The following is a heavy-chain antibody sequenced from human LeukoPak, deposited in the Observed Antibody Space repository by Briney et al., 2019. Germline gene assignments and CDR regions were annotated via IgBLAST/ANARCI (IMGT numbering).Heavy chain of an antibody. D-gene: IGHD3-10*01. CDR3: ARRATASRGVSLLRTRTYFDY. CDR1: GDSISRINYY. V-gene: IGHV4-39*01. Sequence: PSETLSLTCAVSGDSISRINYYWGWVRQPPGKGLEWIGSIHYSGSTYYSPSLKSRVTISVDTSKNQFSLKLTSVTAADTAVYYCARRATASRGVSLLRTRTYFDYWGQGTLVTVSS. CDR2: IHYSGST. J-gene: IGHJ4*02.